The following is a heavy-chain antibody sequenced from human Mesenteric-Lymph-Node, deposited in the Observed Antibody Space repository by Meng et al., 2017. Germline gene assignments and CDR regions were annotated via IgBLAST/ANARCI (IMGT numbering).Heavy chain of an antibody. CDR2: ISGSGSTI. CDR1: GFTFSSYE. D-gene: IGHD1-20*01. Sequence: GGSLRLSCAASGFTFSSYEMNWVRQAPGKGLEWVSCISGSGSTIYYADSVKGRFTISRDNAKNSLYLQMNSLRAEDTAVYYCANRDRINGRTPGGFDYWGQGTLVTVSS. CDR3: ANRDRINGRTPGGFDY. J-gene: IGHJ4*02. V-gene: IGHV3-48*03.